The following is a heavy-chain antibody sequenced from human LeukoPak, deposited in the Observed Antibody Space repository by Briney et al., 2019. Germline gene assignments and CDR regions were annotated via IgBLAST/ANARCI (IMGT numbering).Heavy chain of an antibody. J-gene: IGHJ4*02. CDR1: GYTFTSYY. CDR3: ARGCIAAAGSYYFDY. Sequence: GASVKVSCKASGYTFTSYYMHWVRQAPGQGLEWMGIINPSGGSTSYAQKSQGRVTITADKSTSTAYMELSSLRSEDTAVYYCARGCIAAAGSYYFDYWGQGTLVTVSS. V-gene: IGHV1-46*01. D-gene: IGHD6-13*01. CDR2: INPSGGST.